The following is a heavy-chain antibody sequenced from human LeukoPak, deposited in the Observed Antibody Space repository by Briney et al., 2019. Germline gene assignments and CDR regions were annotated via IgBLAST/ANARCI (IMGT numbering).Heavy chain of an antibody. CDR1: GFTFSSYA. V-gene: IGHV3-30-3*01. CDR2: ISYDGSNK. CDR3: ARERSYCSAGSCYENDY. Sequence: GRSLRLYCAASGFTFSSYAMHWVRQAPGKGLEWVAVISYDGSNKYYADSVKGRFTISRGNSKNTLYLQMNSLRAEDTAVYYCARERSYCSAGSCYENDYWGQGTLVTVSS. D-gene: IGHD2-15*01. J-gene: IGHJ4*02.